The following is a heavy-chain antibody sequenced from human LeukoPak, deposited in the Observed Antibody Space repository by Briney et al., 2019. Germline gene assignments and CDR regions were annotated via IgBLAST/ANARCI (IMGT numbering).Heavy chain of an antibody. Sequence: SETLSLTCSVSGGSISSYYWNWIRQPPGKGLEWIGYIYYSGSTNYNPSLKSRVTISVNTSKNQFSLKLSSVTAADTAVYYCARDRTGSDTFDYWGQGTLVTVSS. CDR1: GGSISSYY. V-gene: IGHV4-59*01. CDR2: IYYSGST. J-gene: IGHJ4*02. CDR3: ARDRTGSDTFDY. D-gene: IGHD3-10*01.